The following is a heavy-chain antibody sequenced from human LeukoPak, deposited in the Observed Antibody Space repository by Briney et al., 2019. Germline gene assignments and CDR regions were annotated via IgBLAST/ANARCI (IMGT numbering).Heavy chain of an antibody. CDR2: ISPNSGGT. D-gene: IGHD3-16*01. Sequence: ASVKVSCKASGYTFIGYYIHWVRQAPGQGLEWMGWISPNSGGTNYAQKFQGRVTMTRDTSISTAYMELSRLRSDDTAVYYCARDYVGDNWFDPWGQGTLVTVSS. V-gene: IGHV1-2*02. CDR1: GYTFIGYY. CDR3: ARDYVGDNWFDP. J-gene: IGHJ5*02.